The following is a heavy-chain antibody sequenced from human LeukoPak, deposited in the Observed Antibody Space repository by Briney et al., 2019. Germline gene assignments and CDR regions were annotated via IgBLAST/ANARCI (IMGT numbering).Heavy chain of an antibody. CDR2: ISSSSSHI. CDR3: ARGKGRYGDFNY. J-gene: IGHJ4*02. V-gene: IGHV3-21*01. D-gene: IGHD4-17*01. Sequence: GGSLRLSCAASGFTFSSYSMNWVRQAPGKGLEWVSSISSSSSHIYYVDSVKGRFPISRDNAKNSLYLQMNRLRAEDTAVYYCARGKGRYGDFNYWGQGTLVTVSS. CDR1: GFTFSSYS.